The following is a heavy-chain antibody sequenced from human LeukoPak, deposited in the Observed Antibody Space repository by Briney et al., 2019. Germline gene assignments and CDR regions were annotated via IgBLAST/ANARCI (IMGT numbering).Heavy chain of an antibody. Sequence: SETLSLTCTVSGGSFNTYYWSWIRQPPGKGLEWIGEINHRGTTSYSPSLKSRVTISVDTSKNEFSLKVNSVTAADMAMYYCARKRRRGYYLNSAFDMWGQGTMVTVSS. V-gene: IGHV4-34*01. CDR2: INHRGTT. J-gene: IGHJ3*02. D-gene: IGHD3-3*01. CDR3: ARKRRRGYYLNSAFDM. CDR1: GGSFNTYY.